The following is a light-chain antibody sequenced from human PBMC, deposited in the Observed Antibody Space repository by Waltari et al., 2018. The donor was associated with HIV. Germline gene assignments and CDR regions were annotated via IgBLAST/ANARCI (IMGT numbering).Light chain of an antibody. CDR3: YTAKDKNGGV. CDR2: QDS. J-gene: IGLJ3*02. CDR1: VLATNY. Sequence: SYELPQPSSVSVSPGQTARLTCSGDVLATNYVLWFQQKPGQAPVLVIYQDSERPSGMPERFSGSSSGTRVTLTISGAQVEDAADYYCYTAKDKNGGVFGGVNKLTVL. V-gene: IGLV3-27*01.